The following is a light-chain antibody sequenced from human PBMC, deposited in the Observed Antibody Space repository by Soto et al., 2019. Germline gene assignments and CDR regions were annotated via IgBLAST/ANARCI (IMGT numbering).Light chain of an antibody. V-gene: IGKV1-5*01. CDR3: QQYNSYSWT. Sequence: PSFLSACVGDRVTITCRASPGISNYLAWYQQKPGKAPKLLIYDASSLESGVPSRFSGSGSGTEFTLTISSLQPDDFATYYCQQYNSYSWTFGQGTKVDIK. CDR1: PGISNY. J-gene: IGKJ1*01. CDR2: DAS.